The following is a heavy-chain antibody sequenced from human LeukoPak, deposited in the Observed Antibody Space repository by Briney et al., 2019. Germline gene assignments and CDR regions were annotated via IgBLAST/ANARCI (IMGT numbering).Heavy chain of an antibody. CDR1: GFTFSNYG. V-gene: IGHV3-30*02. Sequence: GGSLRLSCAASGFTFSNYGIHWVRQAPGKGLEWVAIIWSDGSNKYYADSVKGRFTISRDNSKNTLYLQMNSLRAEDTAVYYCAKGRDLRDYFDYWGQGTLVTVSS. CDR3: AKGRDLRDYFDY. J-gene: IGHJ4*02. CDR2: IWSDGSNK.